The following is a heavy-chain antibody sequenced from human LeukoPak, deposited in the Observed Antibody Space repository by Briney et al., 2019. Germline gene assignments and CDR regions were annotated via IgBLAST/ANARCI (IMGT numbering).Heavy chain of an antibody. CDR3: ATVGQLGSLSANWFDP. J-gene: IGHJ5*02. CDR1: GYTLTELS. CDR2: FDPEDGET. Sequence: ASVKVSCKVSGYTLTELSMHWVRQAPGKGLEWMGGFDPEDGETIYAQKFQGRVTMTEDTSTDAAYMELSSLRSEDTAVYYCATVGQLGSLSANWFDPWGQGTLVTVSS. D-gene: IGHD6-6*01. V-gene: IGHV1-24*01.